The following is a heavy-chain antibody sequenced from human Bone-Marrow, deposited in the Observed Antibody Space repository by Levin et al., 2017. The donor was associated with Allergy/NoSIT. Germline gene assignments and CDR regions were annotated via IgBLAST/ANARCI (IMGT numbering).Heavy chain of an antibody. D-gene: IGHD3/OR15-3a*01. Sequence: GGSLRLSCKASGYTFTGYYMHWVRQAPGQGLEWMGWINPNSGGTNYAQKFQGRVTMTRDTSISTAYMELSRLRSDDTAVYYCARVGIVVWSRLHTPDAFDIWGQGTMVTVSS. CDR1: GYTFTGYY. V-gene: IGHV1-2*02. CDR2: INPNSGGT. CDR3: ARVGIVVWSRLHTPDAFDI. J-gene: IGHJ3*02.